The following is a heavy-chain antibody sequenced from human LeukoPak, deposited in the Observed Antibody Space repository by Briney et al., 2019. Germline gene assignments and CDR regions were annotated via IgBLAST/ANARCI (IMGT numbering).Heavy chain of an antibody. CDR1: GGSISGYY. CDR2: IYNSGNT. J-gene: IGHJ4*02. V-gene: IGHV4-59*01. CDR3: TGAAVSTRSRFDY. Sequence: PSETLSLTCTVSGGSISGYYWSWIRQPPGKGLEWIAYIYNSGNTNYKPSLQSRVTISVDMSKNQFSLKLNSVTAADTAVYYCTGAAVSTRSRFDYWGQGTLVTVSS. D-gene: IGHD5/OR15-5a*01.